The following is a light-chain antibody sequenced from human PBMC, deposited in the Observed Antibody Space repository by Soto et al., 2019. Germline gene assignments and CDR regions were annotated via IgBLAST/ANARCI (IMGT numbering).Light chain of an antibody. CDR2: QVT. CDR3: TSFSTGSSYVM. J-gene: IGLJ3*02. V-gene: IGLV2-14*01. Sequence: QSALTQPASVSGSPGQSITISCTGTSSDVGNYKYVSWYQEHPGKAPRLIIYQVTNRPSGVSNRFSGSKSGNTASLTISGLQAEDEADYYCTSFSTGSSYVMFGGGTKVTVL. CDR1: SSDVGNYKY.